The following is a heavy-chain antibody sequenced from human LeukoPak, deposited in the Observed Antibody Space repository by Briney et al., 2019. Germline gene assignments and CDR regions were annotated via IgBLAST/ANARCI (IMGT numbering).Heavy chain of an antibody. CDR3: ARTYDSSGYYSLTDAFDI. V-gene: IGHV3-33*01. Sequence: GGSLRLSCAASGFTFSSYGMHWVRQAPGKGLEWVAVICYDGSNKYYADSVKGRFTISRDNSKNTLYLQMNSLRAEDTAVYYCARTYDSSGYYSLTDAFDIWGQGTMVTVSS. J-gene: IGHJ3*02. CDR2: ICYDGSNK. CDR1: GFTFSSYG. D-gene: IGHD3-22*01.